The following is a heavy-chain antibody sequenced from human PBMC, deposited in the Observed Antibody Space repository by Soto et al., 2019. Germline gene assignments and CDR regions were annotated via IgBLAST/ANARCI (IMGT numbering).Heavy chain of an antibody. J-gene: IGHJ4*02. CDR2: ISAYNGNT. Sequence: ASVKVSCKASGYTFTIYCISWVRQAPGQGLEWMGWISAYNGNTNYAQKLQGRVTMTTDTSTSTAYMELRSLRSDDTAVYYCARKYDILTGYLADYWGQGTLVTVSS. V-gene: IGHV1-18*01. CDR1: GYTFTIYC. D-gene: IGHD3-9*01. CDR3: ARKYDILTGYLADY.